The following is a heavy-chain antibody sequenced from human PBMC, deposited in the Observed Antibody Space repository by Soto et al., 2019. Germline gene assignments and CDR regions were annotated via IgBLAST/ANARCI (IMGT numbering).Heavy chain of an antibody. CDR3: AHRQRTVYFDY. V-gene: IGHV2-5*02. CDR2: IYWDDDR. D-gene: IGHD4-17*01. J-gene: IGHJ4*02. CDR1: AFSLSTSGVG. Sequence: QITLKESGPTLVKPTQTLTLTCTFSAFSLSTSGVGVGWIRQPPGKALEWLALIYWDDDRRYSPSLKSRLTITKDTSKNQVVLTMTNMDPVDTATYYCAHRQRTVYFDYWGQRTLVTVSS.